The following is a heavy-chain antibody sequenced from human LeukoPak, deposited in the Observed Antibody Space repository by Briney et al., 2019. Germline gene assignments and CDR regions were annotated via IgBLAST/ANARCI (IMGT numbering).Heavy chain of an antibody. J-gene: IGHJ5*02. CDR3: ATSAVGATSWFDP. V-gene: IGHV4-34*01. CDR2: IDHSGST. CDR1: GGSFSGYY. D-gene: IGHD1-26*01. Sequence: PSETLSLTCAVYGGSFSGYYWSWIRQPPGKGLEWIGEIDHSGSTNYNPSLKSRVTIPVDTSKNQFSLKLSSVTAADTAVYYCATSAVGATSWFDPWGQGTLVTVSS.